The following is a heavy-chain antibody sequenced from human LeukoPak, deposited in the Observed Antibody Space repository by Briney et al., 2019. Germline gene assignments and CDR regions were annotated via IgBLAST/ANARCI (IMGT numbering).Heavy chain of an antibody. Sequence: GSLRLSCAASGFTFSSCAMSWVRQPPGQGLEWIGEIYHSGSTNYNPSLKSRVTISVDKAKNQFSLRLSSVTAADTAVYYCARDGPGYSFGYSYYGMDVWGQGTTVTVSS. CDR1: GFTFSSCAM. J-gene: IGHJ6*02. D-gene: IGHD5-18*01. V-gene: IGHV4-4*02. CDR2: IYHSGST. CDR3: ARDGPGYSFGYSYYGMDV.